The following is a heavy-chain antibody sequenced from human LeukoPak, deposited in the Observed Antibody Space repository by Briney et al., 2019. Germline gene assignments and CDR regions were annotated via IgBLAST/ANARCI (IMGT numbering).Heavy chain of an antibody. Sequence: SEALSLTCTVSGGSISTSTYYWGWISQPPGKGLEWIGTISYSGTPHYNSSLNSRLTISLDTSKNHFSLQLNSVTAVDTAVYYCVRPRDYGFDNWGQGTLVIVSS. CDR1: GGSISTSTYY. CDR2: ISYSGTP. CDR3: VRPRDYGFDN. V-gene: IGHV4-39*02. D-gene: IGHD4-17*01. J-gene: IGHJ4*02.